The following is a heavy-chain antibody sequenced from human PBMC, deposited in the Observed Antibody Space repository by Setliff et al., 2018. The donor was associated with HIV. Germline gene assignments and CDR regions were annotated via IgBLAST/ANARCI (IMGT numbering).Heavy chain of an antibody. J-gene: IGHJ2*01. Sequence: SETLSLTCAVYGGSFSGYYWSWIRQPPGKGLEWIGEINHSGSTNHNPSLKSRVTISLDTSKNQFSLNLKSVTAADTAVYYCARRTYYDSAGYWDYWYFDLWGRGTLVTVSS. CDR2: INHSGST. D-gene: IGHD3-22*01. CDR1: GGSFSGYY. CDR3: ARRTYYDSAGYWDYWYFDL. V-gene: IGHV4-34*01.